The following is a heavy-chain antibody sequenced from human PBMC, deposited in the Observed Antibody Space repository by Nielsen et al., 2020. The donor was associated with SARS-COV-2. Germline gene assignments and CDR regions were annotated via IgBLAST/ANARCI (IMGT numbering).Heavy chain of an antibody. CDR2: IWYDGSNK. V-gene: IGHV3-33*01. J-gene: IGHJ6*02. D-gene: IGHD3-16*02. Sequence: GSLRLSCAASGFTFSSYGMHWVRQAPGKGLEWVAVIWYDGSNKYYADSVKGRFTISRDNSKNTLYLQMNSLRAEDTAVYYCAGHLSWYGMDVWGQGTTVTVSS. CDR3: AGHLSWYGMDV. CDR1: GFTFSSYG.